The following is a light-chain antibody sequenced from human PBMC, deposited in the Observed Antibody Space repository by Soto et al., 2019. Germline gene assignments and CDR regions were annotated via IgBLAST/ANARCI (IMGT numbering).Light chain of an antibody. CDR1: QGISSS. V-gene: IGKV1-9*01. Sequence: DIQLTQSPSFLSASVGDRVTITCRASQGISSSLAWYQQKPGKAPNLLIYAASTLQSGVPSRFSGSGSGTDFTLTVSSLQAEDAAVYYCQQYQSLPFTFGPGTKVHI. CDR2: AAS. CDR3: QQYQSLPFT. J-gene: IGKJ3*01.